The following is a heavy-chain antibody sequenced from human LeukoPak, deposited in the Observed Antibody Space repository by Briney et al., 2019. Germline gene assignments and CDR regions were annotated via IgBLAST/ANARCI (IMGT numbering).Heavy chain of an antibody. CDR2: IDWDDDK. CDR3: ARIMVRGVTHAFDI. D-gene: IGHD3-10*01. CDR1: GFSLSTSGMC. Sequence: SGPTLVNPPQTLTLTCTFSGFSLSTSGMCVSWIRQPPGKALEWLARIDWDDDKYYSTSLKTRLTISKGTSKNQVVLTMTNMDPVDTATYYCARIMVRGVTHAFDIWGQGTMVTVSS. J-gene: IGHJ3*02. V-gene: IGHV2-70*11.